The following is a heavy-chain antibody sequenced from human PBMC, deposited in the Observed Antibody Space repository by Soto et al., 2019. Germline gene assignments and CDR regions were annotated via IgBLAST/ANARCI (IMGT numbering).Heavy chain of an antibody. J-gene: IGHJ3*02. CDR2: INAGNGNT. D-gene: IGHD2-21*01. CDR1: GYIFTSYA. V-gene: IGHV1-3*01. CDR3: ASRYCGGDCYYDDVFDI. Sequence: ASVKVSCKASGYIFTSYAMHWVRQAPGQRLEWMGWINAGNGNTKYSQKLQGRVTMTTDTSTSTAYMELRSLRSEDTAVYYCASRYCGGDCYYDDVFDIWGPGTMVTVSS.